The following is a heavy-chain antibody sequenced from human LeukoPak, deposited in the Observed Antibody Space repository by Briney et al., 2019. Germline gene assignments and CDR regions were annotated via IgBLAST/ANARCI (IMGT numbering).Heavy chain of an antibody. J-gene: IGHJ4*02. Sequence: GASVKLSCTASGYTFTYYGITWVRQAPGQGLEWMAWITSRSGNTYYAHTLQGRVTMTTDTSTGTAYMELRSLTSDDTAVYYCVRGGHTTMVEFDFWGQGTLVIASS. V-gene: IGHV1-18*01. CDR3: VRGGHTTMVEFDF. D-gene: IGHD5-18*01. CDR1: GYTFTYYG. CDR2: ITSRSGNT.